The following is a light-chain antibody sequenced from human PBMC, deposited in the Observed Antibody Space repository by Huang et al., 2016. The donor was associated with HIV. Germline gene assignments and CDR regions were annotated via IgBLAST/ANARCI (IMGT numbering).Light chain of an antibody. J-gene: IGKJ2*01. V-gene: IGKV3-15*01. CDR2: GAS. CDR3: QQYDNWPPKYT. CDR1: HNINSN. Sequence: EIVMTQSPAALSMSPGESVTLSCRASHNINSNLAWYQQRCGQAPRLLIYGASIRSSGIPARFSGTGSGTQFTLTISSLQSDDFAVYYCQQYDNWPPKYTFGQGTKLEI.